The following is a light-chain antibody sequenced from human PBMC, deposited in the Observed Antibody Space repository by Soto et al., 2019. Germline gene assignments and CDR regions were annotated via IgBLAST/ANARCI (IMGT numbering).Light chain of an antibody. V-gene: IGLV1-40*01. CDR3: QSYDSSLSGSGV. Sequence: QSALTQPPSVSVAPGQRVTISCTGNTSNIGAGYDVHWYQQIPGKAPRLLLSSHNNRPSGVPDRFFGSKSGTSASLTIIGLQAEDEADYYCQSYDSSLSGSGVFGGGTKLTVL. CDR2: SHN. CDR1: TSNIGAGYD. J-gene: IGLJ3*02.